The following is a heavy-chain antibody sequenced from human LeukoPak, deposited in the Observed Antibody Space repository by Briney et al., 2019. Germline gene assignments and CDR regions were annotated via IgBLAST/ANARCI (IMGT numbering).Heavy chain of an antibody. CDR2: IKTDGSDR. V-gene: IGHV3-74*01. D-gene: IGHD4-11*01. CDR1: GFRFSDYW. Sequence: PGGSLRLSCVVSGFRFSDYWMHWGRKAPGKGLVWVSGIKTDGSDRRYADFVTGRFTISRDNAKNTLFLQMNSLRAEDTAVYYCIRDFLTVTTNDYWGQGTLVTVSS. J-gene: IGHJ4*02. CDR3: IRDFLTVTTNDY.